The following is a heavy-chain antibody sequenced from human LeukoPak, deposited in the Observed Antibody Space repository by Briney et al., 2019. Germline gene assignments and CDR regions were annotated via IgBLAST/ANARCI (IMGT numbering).Heavy chain of an antibody. V-gene: IGHV3-72*01. D-gene: IGHD1-26*01. Sequence: QSGGSLTLSCAASGYFFSDPYMEWLRQAPGKGLEGGGGSKNKATSYAKEYSASVKGRFNISRDDSKNSLYLQMDSLRTEDTAVYFCARSRLGALDYWGQGTLVTVSS. CDR2: SKNKATSYAK. CDR3: ARSRLGALDY. J-gene: IGHJ4*02. CDR1: GYFFSDPY.